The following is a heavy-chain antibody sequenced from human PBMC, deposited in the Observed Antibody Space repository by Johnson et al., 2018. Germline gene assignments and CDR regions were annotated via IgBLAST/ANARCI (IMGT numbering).Heavy chain of an antibody. CDR2: ISSSGSTI. V-gene: IGHV3-11*01. CDR3: AKDPEDYGDYKFAAAFDI. CDR1: GFTFSDYY. J-gene: IGHJ3*02. D-gene: IGHD4-17*01. Sequence: QVQLVESGGGLVKPGGSLRLSCAASGFTFSDYYMSWIRQAPGKGLEWVSYISSSGSTIYYADSVKGRFTISRDNAKNSLYLQMNSLGAEDTAVYYRAKDPEDYGDYKFAAAFDIWGQGTMVTVSS.